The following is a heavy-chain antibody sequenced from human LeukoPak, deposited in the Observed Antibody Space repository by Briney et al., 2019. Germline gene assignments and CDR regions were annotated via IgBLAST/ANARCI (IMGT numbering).Heavy chain of an antibody. Sequence: SETLSLTCTVSGDSISSYYWSWIRQPPGKGLEWIGYIYYSGSTNYIPPLKSRVTISVDRSMNQFSLKLSSVTAADTAVYYCARVNTAMGYYYYYYMDVWGKGTTVTVSS. J-gene: IGHJ6*03. CDR3: ARVNTAMGYYYYYYMDV. V-gene: IGHV4-59*08. CDR1: GDSISSYY. CDR2: IYYSGST. D-gene: IGHD5-18*01.